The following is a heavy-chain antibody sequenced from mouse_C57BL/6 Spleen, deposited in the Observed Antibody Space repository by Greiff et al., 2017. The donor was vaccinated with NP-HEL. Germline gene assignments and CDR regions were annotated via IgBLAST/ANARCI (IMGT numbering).Heavy chain of an antibody. V-gene: IGHV1-69*01. CDR3: AMLDDGNCGGVDY. CDR1: GYTFTSYW. CDR2: IDPSDSYT. J-gene: IGHJ2*01. Sequence: QVQLQQPGAELVMPGASVKLSCKASGYTFTSYWMHWVKQRPGQGLEWIGEIDPSDSYTNYNQKFKGKSTLTVDKSSGTAYMQLSSLTSEMSAVYYGAMLDDGNCGGVDYWGQGTTLTVSS. D-gene: IGHD2-1*01.